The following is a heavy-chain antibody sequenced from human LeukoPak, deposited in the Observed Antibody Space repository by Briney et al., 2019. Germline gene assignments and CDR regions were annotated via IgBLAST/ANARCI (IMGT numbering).Heavy chain of an antibody. CDR2: IWYDGSNK. J-gene: IGHJ4*02. D-gene: IGHD2/OR15-2a*01. V-gene: IGHV3-33*01. CDR1: GFTFSSYG. Sequence: GGSLRLSCAASGFTFSSYGMHWVRQAPGKGLEWVALIWYDGSNKYYADSVRGRLTISRDNSKNTLYLQMNSLRAEDTAVYYCAREGPRGNSQFDYWGQGTLVTVSS. CDR3: AREGPRGNSQFDY.